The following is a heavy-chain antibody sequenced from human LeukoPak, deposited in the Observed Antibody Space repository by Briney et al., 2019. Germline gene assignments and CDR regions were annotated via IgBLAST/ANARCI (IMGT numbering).Heavy chain of an antibody. V-gene: IGHV4-39*07. CDR1: GGSISSSSYY. Sequence: SETLSLTCTVSGGSISSSSYYWGWIRQPPGKGLEWIGSIYYSGSTYYNPSLKSRVTISVDTSKNQFSLKLSSVTAADTAVYYCAREGEWLRQPDAFDIWGQGTMVTVSS. CDR3: AREGEWLRQPDAFDI. CDR2: IYYSGST. D-gene: IGHD5-12*01. J-gene: IGHJ3*02.